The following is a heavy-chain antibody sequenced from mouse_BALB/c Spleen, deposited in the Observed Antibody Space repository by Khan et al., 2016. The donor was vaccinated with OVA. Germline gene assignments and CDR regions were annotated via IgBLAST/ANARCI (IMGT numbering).Heavy chain of an antibody. CDR1: GFTFTDYY. D-gene: IGHD2-3*01. V-gene: IGHV7-3*02. J-gene: IGHJ4*01. CDR3: ARADFYVGYFFSMDY. CDR2: IRNKANNYTT. Sequence: EVQLLESGGGLVQPGGSRRLSCATSGFTFTDYYMNWVRQPPGKALEWLGFIRNKANNYTTEYSASVKGRFTISRDNSQSTFYLQMNTLRTEDSATYYCARADFYVGYFFSMDYWGQGTSVTVSS.